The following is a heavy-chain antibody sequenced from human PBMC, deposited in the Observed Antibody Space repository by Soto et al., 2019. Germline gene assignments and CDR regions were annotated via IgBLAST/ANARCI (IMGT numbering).Heavy chain of an antibody. Sequence: ASVKVSCKASGYTFTNHGVTWVRQAPGQGLEWMGWISAHTGKTNYAQKFQARVTMTTDTSTSTAYMELRSLRSDDTAVYYCARRGVVVYGMDVWGQGTTVTV. CDR2: ISAHTGKT. V-gene: IGHV1-18*01. CDR3: ARRGVVVYGMDV. CDR1: GYTFTNHG. D-gene: IGHD2-15*01. J-gene: IGHJ6*02.